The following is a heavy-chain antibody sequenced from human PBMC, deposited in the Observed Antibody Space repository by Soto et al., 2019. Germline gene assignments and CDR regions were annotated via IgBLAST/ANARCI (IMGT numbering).Heavy chain of an antibody. Sequence: QVQLVESGGGVAQPGRSLRLSCAASGFTFSSYAMHWVRKAPGKGLEWVAVISYDGSNKYYVDSVKGRFTISRDNSKNTLYLQMNSLRAEDTAVYYCARAQGYSVSYSPLNYWGQGTLVSVSS. CDR3: ARAQGYSVSYSPLNY. CDR2: ISYDGSNK. CDR1: GFTFSSYA. V-gene: IGHV3-30-3*01. D-gene: IGHD1-26*01. J-gene: IGHJ4*02.